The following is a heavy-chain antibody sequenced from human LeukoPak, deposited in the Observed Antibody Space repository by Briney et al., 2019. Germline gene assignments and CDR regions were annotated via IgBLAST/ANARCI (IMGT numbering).Heavy chain of an antibody. CDR1: GGTFSSYA. V-gene: IGHV1-69*06. CDR3: ARDIFGSGFRWFDP. J-gene: IGHJ5*02. CDR2: IIPIFGTA. Sequence: GASVKVSCKASGGTFSSYAISWVRQAPGQGLEWMGGIIPIFGTANYAQKFQGRVTITADKSTSTAYMELSSLRSEDTAVYYCARDIFGSGFRWFDPWGQGTLVTVSS. D-gene: IGHD6-19*01.